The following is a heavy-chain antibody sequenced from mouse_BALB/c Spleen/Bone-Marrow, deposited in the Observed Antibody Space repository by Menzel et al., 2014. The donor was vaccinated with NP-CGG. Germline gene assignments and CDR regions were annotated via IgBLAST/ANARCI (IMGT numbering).Heavy chain of an antibody. CDR3: ARSADWYFDV. CDR1: GYSITSDYA. CDR2: ISYSGST. Sequence: VQLKESGPGLVKPSQSLSPTCTVTGYSITSDYAWHWIRQFPGNKLEWMGYISYSGSTSYYPSLKSRISITRDTSKNQFFLQLNSVTTEDTAAYYCARSADWYFDVWGAGTTVTVSS. J-gene: IGHJ1*01. V-gene: IGHV3-2*02.